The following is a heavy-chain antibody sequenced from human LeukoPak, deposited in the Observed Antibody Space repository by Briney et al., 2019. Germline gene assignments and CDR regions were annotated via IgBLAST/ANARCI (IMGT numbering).Heavy chain of an antibody. D-gene: IGHD6-19*01. V-gene: IGHV3-23*01. CDR3: GKDRAYSSGWYINYYYMDV. CDR1: GFTFSSYA. J-gene: IGHJ6*03. CDR2: ISGSGGST. Sequence: GGSLRLSCAASGFTFSSYAMSWVRQAPGKGLEWVSAISGSGGSTYYADSVKGRFTISRDNSKNTLYLQMNSLRAEDTAVYYCGKDRAYSSGWYINYYYMDVWGKGTTVTVSS.